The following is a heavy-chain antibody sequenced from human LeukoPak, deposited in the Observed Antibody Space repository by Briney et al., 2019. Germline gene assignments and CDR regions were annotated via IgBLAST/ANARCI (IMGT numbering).Heavy chain of an antibody. CDR2: IVVGSGNT. J-gene: IGHJ6*03. CDR3: TASIAAAGTVDYYYYYMDV. CDR1: GFTFASSA. V-gene: IGHV1-58*01. Sequence: GTSVKVSCKASGFTFASSAVQWLRQARGQRLEWIGWIVVGSGNTNYAQKFQERVTITRDMSTSAAYMELSSLRFEDTAVYYCTASIAAAGTVDYYYYYMDVWGKGTTVTVSS. D-gene: IGHD6-13*01.